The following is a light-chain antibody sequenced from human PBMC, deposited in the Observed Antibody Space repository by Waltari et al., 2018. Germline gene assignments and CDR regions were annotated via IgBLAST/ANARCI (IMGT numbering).Light chain of an antibody. CDR1: SSDVGGYNY. Sequence: QSDLTQPASVFGSPGQSITISSTGTSSDVGGYNYVSWYQQHPGKAPKLMIYDVSNRPSGVSNRVSGSKSGNTSSLTISGLQAEDEADYYCSSYISSSTLELFGGGTSLTVL. V-gene: IGLV2-14*03. CDR2: DVS. J-gene: IGLJ2*01. CDR3: SSYISSSTLEL.